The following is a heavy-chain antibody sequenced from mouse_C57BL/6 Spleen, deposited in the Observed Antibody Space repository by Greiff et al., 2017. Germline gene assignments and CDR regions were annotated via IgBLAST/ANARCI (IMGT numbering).Heavy chain of an antibody. CDR1: GYAFSSSW. CDR2: IYPGDGDT. Sequence: QVQLQQSGPELVKPGASVKISCKASGYAFSSSWMNWVKQRPGKGLEWIGRIYPGDGDTNYNGKFKGKATLTADKSSSPAYMQLSSLTSEDSAVYFCARDYGSRDYYAMDYWGQGTSVTVSS. CDR3: ARDYGSRDYYAMDY. J-gene: IGHJ4*01. V-gene: IGHV1-82*01. D-gene: IGHD1-1*01.